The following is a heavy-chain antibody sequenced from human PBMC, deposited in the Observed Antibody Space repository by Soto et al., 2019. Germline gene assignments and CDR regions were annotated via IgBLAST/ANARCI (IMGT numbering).Heavy chain of an antibody. D-gene: IGHD2-15*01. CDR3: ARVLGWATTYRRFDP. CDR1: GGSFSGYY. Sequence: QVQLQQWGAGLLKPSETLSLTCAVYGGSFSGYYWSWIRQPPGKGLEWIGEINHSGSTNYNPSLKGRVTLTIDTSKKQFSLKLSSVTAGDTAVYYWARVLGWATTYRRFDPWGQGTLGNVSS. V-gene: IGHV4-34*01. J-gene: IGHJ5*02. CDR2: INHSGST.